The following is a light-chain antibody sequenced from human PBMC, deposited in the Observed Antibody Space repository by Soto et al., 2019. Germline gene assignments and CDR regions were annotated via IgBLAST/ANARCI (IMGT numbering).Light chain of an antibody. J-gene: IGKJ3*01. CDR2: GAS. Sequence: EIVLTQSPGTLSLSPGERATLSCRASQSVSNNYLAWYQQKPGQAPRLLIYGASNRATGIPDRFSGSGSGTDFTLTISSLEPEDFAVYYCQQRSNWPPRFTFGPGTKVDIK. CDR1: QSVSNNY. CDR3: QQRSNWPPRFT. V-gene: IGKV3D-20*02.